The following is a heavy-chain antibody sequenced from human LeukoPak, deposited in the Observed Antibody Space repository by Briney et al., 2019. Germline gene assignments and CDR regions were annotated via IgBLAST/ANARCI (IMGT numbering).Heavy chain of an antibody. CDR3: ARRNEGYDWSLDY. J-gene: IGHJ4*02. CDR1: GFTFSSYW. CDR2: IKQAGSEK. V-gene: IGHV3-7*01. Sequence: GGSLRLSCAASGFTFSSYWMSWVRQAPGKGLEWVANIKQAGSEKYYVDSVKGRFTISRDNAKNSLYLQMNSLRAEDTAVYYCARRNEGYDWSLDYWGQGTLVTVSS. D-gene: IGHD1-20*01.